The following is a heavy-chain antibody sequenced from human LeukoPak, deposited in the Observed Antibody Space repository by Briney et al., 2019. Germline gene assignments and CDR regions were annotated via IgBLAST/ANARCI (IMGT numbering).Heavy chain of an antibody. J-gene: IGHJ4*02. CDR2: IYSGGST. CDR3: ARVGVTMMGDY. Sequence: PGGSLRLSCAASGFTVSSNYMSWVRQAPGKGLEWVSVIYSGGSTYYADSVKGRFTISRDNSKNTLYLQMNSLRAEDTAVYYCARVGVTMMGDYWGQGTLVTVSS. D-gene: IGHD3-22*01. V-gene: IGHV3-53*01. CDR1: GFTVSSNY.